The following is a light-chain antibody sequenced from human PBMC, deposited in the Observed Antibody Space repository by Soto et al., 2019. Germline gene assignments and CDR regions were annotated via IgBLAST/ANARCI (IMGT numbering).Light chain of an antibody. V-gene: IGKV1-9*01. CDR2: AAS. J-gene: IGKJ4*01. Sequence: IQLTQSPSSLSASVGDRVTITCRASQDIAIYLAWYQKKPGEAPKLLIYAASTLYGGVPSRFSGSGSGTDFALAITSLQAEDFATYDCQQLRMYPSTFGGGTKVEIK. CDR1: QDIAIY. CDR3: QQLRMYPST.